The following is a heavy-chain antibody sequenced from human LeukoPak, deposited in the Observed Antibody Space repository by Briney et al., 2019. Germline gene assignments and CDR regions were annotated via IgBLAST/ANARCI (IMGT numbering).Heavy chain of an antibody. CDR1: GGTFSSYA. J-gene: IGHJ6*02. V-gene: IGHV1-69*01. Sequence: SVKVSCKASGGTFSSYAITWVRQAPGQGLEWMGGIIPIFGTANYAQKFQGRVTITADESTSTAYMELNSLGSEDTAVFYCARKYYGSGSYPNYYYGMDVWGQGTTVIVSS. D-gene: IGHD3-10*01. CDR2: IIPIFGTA. CDR3: ARKYYGSGSYPNYYYGMDV.